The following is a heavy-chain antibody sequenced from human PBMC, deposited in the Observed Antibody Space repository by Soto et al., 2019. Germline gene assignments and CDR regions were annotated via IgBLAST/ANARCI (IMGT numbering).Heavy chain of an antibody. V-gene: IGHV4-59*01. CDR3: VHFSDLEWVDP. CDR2: IFYTGGT. D-gene: IGHD2-15*01. Sequence: QVPLQEARPGLVRPSETLSLTGTVSGGSISRYFWSWIRQSPGKGLEWIGYIFYTGGTTSNPSLTRRVTISIDPSKNQLSLQLSSLTAADTTVYYIVHFSDLEWVDPWGQGTLVTVSS. J-gene: IGHJ5*02. CDR1: GGSISRYF.